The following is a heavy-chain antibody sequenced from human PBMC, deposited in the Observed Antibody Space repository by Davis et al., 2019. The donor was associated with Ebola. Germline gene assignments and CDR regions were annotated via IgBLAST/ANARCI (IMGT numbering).Heavy chain of an antibody. J-gene: IGHJ6*04. Sequence: AASVKVSCKASGYTFTSYAMHWVRQAPGQRLEWMGWINAGNGNTKYSQKFQGRVTITTDTSASTVYLDLTSLRSDDTAVYYCARNFLLWYMDVWGKGTTVTVSS. D-gene: IGHD3-10*01. CDR1: GYTFTSYA. CDR2: INAGNGNT. CDR3: ARNFLLWYMDV. V-gene: IGHV1-3*01.